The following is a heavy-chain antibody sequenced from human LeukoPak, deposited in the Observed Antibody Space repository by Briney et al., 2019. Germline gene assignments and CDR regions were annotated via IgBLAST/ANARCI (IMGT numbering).Heavy chain of an antibody. D-gene: IGHD2-2*01. CDR3: ARMPSTEIYYFYYMDV. J-gene: IGHJ6*03. CDR2: ISSMGVST. Sequence: GGSLRLSCADSGFTFSSYTMNWVRQAPGKGLEWVSGISSMGVSTYYADSVKGRFTISRDNSKNTLYQQMDSLGTEDTAVYYCARMPSTEIYYFYYMDVWGKGTTVTVSS. V-gene: IGHV3-23*01. CDR1: GFTFSSYT.